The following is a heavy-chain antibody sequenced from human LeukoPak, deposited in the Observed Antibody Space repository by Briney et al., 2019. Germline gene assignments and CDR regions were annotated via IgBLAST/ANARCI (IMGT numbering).Heavy chain of an antibody. CDR2: IYYSGST. CDR3: ARHSYYYDSSGTIGL. J-gene: IGHJ4*02. Sequence: SSETLSLTCTVCGGSISSSSYYWGWIRQPPGKGLEWIGSIYYSGSTYYNPSLKSRVTISVDTSKNRFSLKLSSVTAADTAVYYCARHSYYYDSSGTIGLWGQGTLVTVSS. V-gene: IGHV4-39*01. CDR1: GGSISSSSYY. D-gene: IGHD3-22*01.